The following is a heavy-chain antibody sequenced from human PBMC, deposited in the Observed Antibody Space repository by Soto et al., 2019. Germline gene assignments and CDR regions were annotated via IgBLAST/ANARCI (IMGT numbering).Heavy chain of an antibody. V-gene: IGHV4-34*01. J-gene: IGHJ4*02. CDR3: ARSASGYFDY. Sequence: SETLSLTCTVSGGYISSYYWSWIRQPPGKGLEWIGEINHSGSTNYNPSLKSRVTISVDTSKNQFSLKLSSVTAADTAVYYCARSASGYFDYWGQGTLVTVSS. CDR1: GGYISSYY. CDR2: INHSGST.